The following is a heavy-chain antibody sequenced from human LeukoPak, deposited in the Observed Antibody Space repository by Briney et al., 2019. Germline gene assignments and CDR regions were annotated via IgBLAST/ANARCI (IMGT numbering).Heavy chain of an antibody. Sequence: GRSLRLSCAASVFTFSSYGMHWVRQAPGKGLEWVAVIWYDGSNKYYADSVKGRFTISRDNSKNTLYLQMNSLRAEDTAVYFCARDKLPDLYYYDSSGYYLDYWGQGTLVTVSS. CDR2: IWYDGSNK. J-gene: IGHJ4*02. CDR1: VFTFSSYG. D-gene: IGHD3-22*01. V-gene: IGHV3-33*01. CDR3: ARDKLPDLYYYDSSGYYLDY.